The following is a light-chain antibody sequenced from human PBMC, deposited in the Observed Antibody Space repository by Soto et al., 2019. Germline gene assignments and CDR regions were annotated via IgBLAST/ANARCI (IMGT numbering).Light chain of an antibody. J-gene: IGLJ1*01. CDR3: SLYISGSTYV. CDR1: SSDIGGYNR. Sequence: QSVLTQPASVSGSPGQSVTISCTGTSSDIGGYNRLSWYQQPPGTAPKLIMYEVNTRPSGVPDRFSGSKSGSTASLTISGLQAEDEADYYCSLYISGSTYVFGTGTKLTVL. CDR2: EVN. V-gene: IGLV2-18*01.